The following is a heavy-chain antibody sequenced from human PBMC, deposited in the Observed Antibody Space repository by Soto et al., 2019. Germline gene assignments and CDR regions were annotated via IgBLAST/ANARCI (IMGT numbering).Heavy chain of an antibody. CDR1: GDTVSSNSVA. D-gene: IGHD2-15*01. J-gene: IGHJ6*02. V-gene: IGHV6-1*01. Sequence: QVQLQQSGPVLVKPSQTLSLTCVGSGDTVSSNSVAWNWVRQSPSRGLEWLGRTYYRSRWYSDYAVSVRSRIDINADTSKNQVSLQLNSVTPEDTAVYYCARSEEDSDYYYYGMDVWGQGTTVTVSS. CDR3: ARSEEDSDYYYYGMDV. CDR2: TYYRSRWYS.